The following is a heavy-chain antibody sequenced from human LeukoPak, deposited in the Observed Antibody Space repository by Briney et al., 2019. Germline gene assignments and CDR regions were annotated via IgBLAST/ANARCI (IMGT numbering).Heavy chain of an antibody. J-gene: IGHJ4*02. CDR3: ARDRWFDY. Sequence: GGSLRLSCEASGFSFSVYGMSWVRQAPGKGLEWVSYTSSSSSTILYADSVKGRFTISRDNAKNSLYLQMNSLRAEDTAMYYCARDRWFDYWGQGTLVTVSS. CDR1: GFSFSVYG. V-gene: IGHV3-48*04. D-gene: IGHD4-23*01. CDR2: TSSSSSTI.